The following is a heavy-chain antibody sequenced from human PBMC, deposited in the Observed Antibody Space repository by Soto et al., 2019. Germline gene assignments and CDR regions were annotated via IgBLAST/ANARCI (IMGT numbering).Heavy chain of an antibody. CDR1: GYTFTTYG. CDR2: INAYNGNT. D-gene: IGHD6-19*01. CDR3: ARDPVAGTYFDY. J-gene: IGHJ4*02. V-gene: IGHV1-18*01. Sequence: ASVKVSCKASGYTFTTYGISWVRQAPGQGLEWMGWINAYNGNTNYAQKLQGRVTMTTDTSTSTAYMELRSLRSDDTAVYYCARDPVAGTYFDYWGQGTLFTVSS.